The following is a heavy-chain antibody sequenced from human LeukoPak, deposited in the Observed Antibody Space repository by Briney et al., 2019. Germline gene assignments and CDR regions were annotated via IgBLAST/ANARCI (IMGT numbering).Heavy chain of an antibody. D-gene: IGHD4-17*01. CDR3: ARAPRPANDYGDYYYYYGMDV. J-gene: IGHJ6*02. CDR2: INHSGSV. V-gene: IGHV4-34*01. Sequence: SETLSLTCAVYGGSFSVYYWSWIRQPPEKGLEWIGEINHSGSVNYNPSLKSRVTISVGTSKNQFSLKLSSVTAADTAVYYCARAPRPANDYGDYYYYYGMDVWGQGTTVTVSS. CDR1: GGSFSVYY.